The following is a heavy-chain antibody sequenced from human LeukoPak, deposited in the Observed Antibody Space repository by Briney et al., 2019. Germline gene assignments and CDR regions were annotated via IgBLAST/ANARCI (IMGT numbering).Heavy chain of an antibody. CDR1: GGTFTTYA. CDR3: ASVYYDSSGLNRDAFDI. J-gene: IGHJ3*02. V-gene: IGHV1-69*13. Sequence: SVKVSCKASGGTFTTYAIIWGGQAPGQGLGWWGGSFLIFGTANYAQKFQGRVTITADESTSTAYMELSSLRSEDTAVYYCASVYYDSSGLNRDAFDIWGQGTIVTVSS. CDR2: SFLIFGTA. D-gene: IGHD3-22*01.